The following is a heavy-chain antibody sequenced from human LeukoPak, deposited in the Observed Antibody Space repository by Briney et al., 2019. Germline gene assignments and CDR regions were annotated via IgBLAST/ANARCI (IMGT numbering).Heavy chain of an antibody. V-gene: IGHV1-2*06. D-gene: IGHD1-1*01. Sequence: ASVKVSCKASGYTFTGYYMHWVRQAPGQGLEWMGRINPNSGGTNYAQKFQGRVTMTRDTSISTAYMELSRLRSDDTAVYYCARDPPWVVGTHYFDYWGQGTLVTVSS. J-gene: IGHJ4*02. CDR3: ARDPPWVVGTHYFDY. CDR2: INPNSGGT. CDR1: GYTFTGYY.